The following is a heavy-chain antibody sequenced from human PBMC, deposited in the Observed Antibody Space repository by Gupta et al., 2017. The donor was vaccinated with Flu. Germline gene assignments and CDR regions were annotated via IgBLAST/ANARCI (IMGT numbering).Heavy chain of an antibody. CDR1: GFTFTSYA. CDR3: AKVYSSGGTDY. J-gene: IGHJ4*02. Sequence: QVQLVESGGGVVQPGRSLRLSCAASGFTFTSYAMHWVRQAPGKGLEWVAVISYDGSNKYYADSVKGRFTISRDNSKNTLYLQMNSLRAEDTAVYYCAKVYSSGGTDYWGQGTLVTVSS. V-gene: IGHV3-30*18. D-gene: IGHD6-19*01. CDR2: ISYDGSNK.